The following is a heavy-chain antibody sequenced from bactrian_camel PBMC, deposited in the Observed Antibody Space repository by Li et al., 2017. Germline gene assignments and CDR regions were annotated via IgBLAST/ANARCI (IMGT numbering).Heavy chain of an antibody. CDR2: VDGNSIST. D-gene: IGHD5*01. CDR3: KTDHN. Sequence: HVQLVESGGGSVQIGGSLRLSCAASEDMTDYCMAWFRQAPTGERRGLEWVAPVDGNSISTYYADSVKGRFTISRDNAKNTLYLQLNSLRTDDTAVYYCKTDHNWGQGTQVTVS. J-gene: IGHJ4*01. V-gene: IGHV3S1*01. CDR1: EDMTDYC.